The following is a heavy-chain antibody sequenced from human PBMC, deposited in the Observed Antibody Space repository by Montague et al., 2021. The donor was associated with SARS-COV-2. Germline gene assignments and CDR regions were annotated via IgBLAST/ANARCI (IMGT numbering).Heavy chain of an antibody. V-gene: IGHV4-34*01. CDR3: ARGHRGCSGSSFNGGFGRGALCF. J-gene: IGHJ4*02. D-gene: IGHD2-8*01. Sequence: SETLSLTCAVYAGAFSGFYLRLIRQAPGKGLEWIGEINNSGNTYSNPSPKTRVSISLNTSKNQFSLNMYSLTAADTAVYFCARGHRGCSGSSFNGGFGRGALCFWGQVSLATVAS. CDR2: INNSGNT. CDR1: AGAFSGFY.